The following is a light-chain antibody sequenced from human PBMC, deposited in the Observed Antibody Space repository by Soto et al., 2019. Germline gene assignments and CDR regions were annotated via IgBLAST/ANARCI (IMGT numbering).Light chain of an antibody. V-gene: IGLV2-14*03. CDR1: SSDVGAYNS. Sequence: QSVLTQPASVSGSPGQSITISCTGTSSDVGAYNSVSWYQQHPDKAPKLIIFSVTSRTSGLSDRFSGSKSDNTASLTISGPRTEDEADYYCSSATSSSTYLFGTGTKPTAL. CDR3: SSATSSSTYL. J-gene: IGLJ1*01. CDR2: SVT.